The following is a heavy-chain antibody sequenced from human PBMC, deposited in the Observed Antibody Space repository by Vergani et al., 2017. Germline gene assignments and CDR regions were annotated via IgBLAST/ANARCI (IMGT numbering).Heavy chain of an antibody. CDR3: AQDNDSSPFDY. D-gene: IGHD3-22*01. V-gene: IGHV4-59*01. J-gene: IGHJ4*02. Sequence: QVQLQESGPGLVKPSETLSLTCTVSGGSISSYYWSWIRQPPGKGLEWIGYIYYSGSTNYNPSLKSRVTISVDTSKNQFSLKLSSVTAADTAVYYCAQDNDSSPFDYWGQGTLVTVSS. CDR1: GGSISSYY. CDR2: IYYSGST.